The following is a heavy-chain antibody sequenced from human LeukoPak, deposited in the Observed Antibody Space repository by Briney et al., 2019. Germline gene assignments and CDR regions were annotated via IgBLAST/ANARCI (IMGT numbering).Heavy chain of an antibody. J-gene: IGHJ6*02. CDR3: ARAGTAEYYYYGMDV. CDR2: IYYSGST. Sequence: KPSETLSLTCTVSGGSISSYYWSWIRQPPGKGLEWIGNIYYSGSTNYNPSLKSRVTISVDTSRNQFSLKLSSVTAADTAVYYCARAGTAEYYYYGMDVWGQGTTVTVSS. V-gene: IGHV4-59*01. D-gene: IGHD2-21*02. CDR1: GGSISSYY.